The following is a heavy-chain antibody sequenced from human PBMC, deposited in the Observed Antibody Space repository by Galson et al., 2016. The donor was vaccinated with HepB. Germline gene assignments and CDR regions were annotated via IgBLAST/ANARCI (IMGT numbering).Heavy chain of an antibody. CDR2: IYYSGRT. CDR3: ARGALWYGGYGMDG. V-gene: IGHV4-39*01. J-gene: IGHJ6*02. CDR1: GAFISSGGYY. Sequence: SETLSLTCTVSGAFISSGGYYWDWIRQSPGRGLEWIGSIYYSGRTYYNPSLKSRVTISVDTSKNQFSLILRSVTAADTAVYYCARGALWYGGYGMDGWGQGTTVTVSS. D-gene: IGHD2-21*01.